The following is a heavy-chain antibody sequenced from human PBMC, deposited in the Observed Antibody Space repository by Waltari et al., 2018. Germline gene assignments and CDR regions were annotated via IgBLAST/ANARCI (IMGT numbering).Heavy chain of an antibody. CDR3: ARQPELRERPFDP. V-gene: IGHV5-51*01. CDR2: IYPCASDT. Sequence: EVQLVQSGAEVKKPGESLKISCKGSGYSFTSYWIGWVRQMPGKGLEWMGIIYPCASDTRYSPSFQGPVTSSADKSISTAYLQWSSLKASDTAMYYCARQPELRERPFDPWGQGTLVTVSS. D-gene: IGHD1-7*01. J-gene: IGHJ5*02. CDR1: GYSFTSYW.